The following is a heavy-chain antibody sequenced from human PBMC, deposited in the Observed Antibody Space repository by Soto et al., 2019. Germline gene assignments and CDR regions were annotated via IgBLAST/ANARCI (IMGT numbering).Heavy chain of an antibody. Sequence: EVQLLESGGGLVQPGGSLRLSCAASGFTFSSYAMTWVRQAPGKGLEWVSSYSGGGGNTYYADSVRGRFTISRDDSKNTPFWQMNTLRAEDTATYYCAKDGDFWSYWGQGTLVTVSS. J-gene: IGHJ4*02. CDR1: GFTFSSYA. V-gene: IGHV3-23*01. CDR3: AKDGDFWSY. D-gene: IGHD3-3*01. CDR2: YSGGGGNT.